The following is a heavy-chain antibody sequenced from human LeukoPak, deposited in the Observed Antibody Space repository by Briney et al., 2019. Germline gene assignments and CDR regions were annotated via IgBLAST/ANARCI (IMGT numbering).Heavy chain of an antibody. CDR3: ARDMTTVTTSNDYYGMDV. D-gene: IGHD4-11*01. Sequence: PSETLSLTCTDSGGSISSYYWSWIRQPPGKGLEWIGYIYYSGSTNYNPSLKSRVTISVDTSKNQFSLKLSSVTAADTAVYYCARDMTTVTTSNDYYGMDVWGQGTTVTVSS. V-gene: IGHV4-59*12. J-gene: IGHJ6*02. CDR2: IYYSGST. CDR1: GGSISSYY.